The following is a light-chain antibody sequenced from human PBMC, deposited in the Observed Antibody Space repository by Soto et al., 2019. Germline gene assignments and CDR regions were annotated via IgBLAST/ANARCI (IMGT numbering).Light chain of an antibody. V-gene: IGLV2-8*01. CDR1: SSDIGGYNY. Sequence: QSALTQPPSASGSPGQSVAISCTGTSSDIGGYNYVSWYQHHPGKAPKLMIYEVTKRPSGVPDRFSGSKSGNTASLTVSGLQAEDEADYYCCSYAGSKNGVFGTGTKLTVL. J-gene: IGLJ1*01. CDR2: EVT. CDR3: CSYAGSKNGV.